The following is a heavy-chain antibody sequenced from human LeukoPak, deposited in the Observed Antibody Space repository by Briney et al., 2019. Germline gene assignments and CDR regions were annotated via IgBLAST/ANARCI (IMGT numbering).Heavy chain of an antibody. CDR2: INPNSGST. Sequence: ASVKVSCKASGYTFTGYYMHWVRQAPGQGLEWMGWINPNSGSTNYAQKFQGWVTITRDTSISTAYMELSRLRSDDTAVYYCARADSSSFPSLDYWGQGTLVTVSS. J-gene: IGHJ4*02. CDR3: ARADSSSFPSLDY. D-gene: IGHD6-13*01. V-gene: IGHV1-2*04. CDR1: GYTFTGYY.